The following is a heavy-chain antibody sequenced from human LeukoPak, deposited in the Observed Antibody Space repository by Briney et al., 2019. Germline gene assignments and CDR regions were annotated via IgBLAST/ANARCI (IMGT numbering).Heavy chain of an antibody. CDR2: IYSGGIT. D-gene: IGHD6-13*01. CDR1: GGSISSGSYY. Sequence: PSETLSLTCTVSGGSISSGSYYWSWIRQPAGKGLEWIGRIYSGGITNYNPSLKSRVTISVDKSKNQFSLKLSSVTAADTAVYYCARRGEEGLAAAGNKRLDYWGQGTLVTVSS. CDR3: ARRGEEGLAAAGNKRLDY. J-gene: IGHJ4*02. V-gene: IGHV4-61*02.